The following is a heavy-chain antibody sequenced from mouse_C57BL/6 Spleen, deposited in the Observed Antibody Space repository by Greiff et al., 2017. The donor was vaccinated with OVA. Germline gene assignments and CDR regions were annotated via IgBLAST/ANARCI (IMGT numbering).Heavy chain of an antibody. V-gene: IGHV1-82*01. Sequence: QVQLQQSGPELVKPGASVKISCKASGYAFSSSWMNWVKQRPGKGLEWIGRIYPGDGDTNYNGKFKGKATLTADKSSSTAYMQLSSLTSEDSAVYFCARPITTVVAPGFAYWGQGTLVTVAA. CDR1: GYAFSSSW. J-gene: IGHJ3*01. CDR2: IYPGDGDT. D-gene: IGHD1-1*01. CDR3: ARPITTVVAPGFAY.